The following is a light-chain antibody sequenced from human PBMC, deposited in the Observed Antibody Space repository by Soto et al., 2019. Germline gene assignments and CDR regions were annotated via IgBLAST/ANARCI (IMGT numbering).Light chain of an antibody. Sequence: DIQMTQSPSTLSASVRDRVTFTCRASQSISTSLAWYQLKPGQPPKLLIFDASTLERGVPSRFIGSGAGTDITLTISNRHPYVFATYDVQQYTSYSRTFGEGNKVEI. CDR2: DAS. J-gene: IGKJ4*01. CDR1: QSISTS. V-gene: IGKV1-5*01. CDR3: QQYTSYSRT.